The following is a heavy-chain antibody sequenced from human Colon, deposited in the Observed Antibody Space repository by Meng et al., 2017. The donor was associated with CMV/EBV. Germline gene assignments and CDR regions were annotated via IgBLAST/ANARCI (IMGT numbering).Heavy chain of an antibody. CDR1: GFALSTSGVG. CDR3: AHSYTAMVRGGFDY. D-gene: IGHD3-10*01. J-gene: IGHJ4*02. V-gene: IGHV2-5*02. CDR2: IYWDDDK. Sequence: GFALSTSGVGVGWIRQTPGKALEWLALIYWDDDKRYSPSLKSRLTITKDTSKNQVVLTMTNMDPVDTATYYCAHSYTAMVRGGFDYWGQGTLVTVSS.